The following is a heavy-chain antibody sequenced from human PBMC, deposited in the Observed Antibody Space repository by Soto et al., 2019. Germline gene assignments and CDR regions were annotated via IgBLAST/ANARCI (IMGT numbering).Heavy chain of an antibody. D-gene: IGHD2-21*02. V-gene: IGHV3-15*01. CDR1: GFTFTNAW. CDR2: IKSKTDGETT. CDR3: TLHIVVVTSVHNYFNH. J-gene: IGHJ4*02. Sequence: EVPLVDSGGGLVKPGGSLTLSCAASGFTFTNAWLSWVRQAPGKGLELVVRIKSKTDGETTDYAAPVKGRFTIARDDSKNTMYLQMNSLQIEDTAVYYCTLHIVVVTSVHNYFNHWGQGTLVTVSS.